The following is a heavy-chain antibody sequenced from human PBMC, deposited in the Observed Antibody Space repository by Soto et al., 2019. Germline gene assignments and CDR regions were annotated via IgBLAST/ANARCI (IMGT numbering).Heavy chain of an antibody. V-gene: IGHV3-74*01. Sequence: EVQLVESGGGLAQPGGSLRLSCVASGFTFSKYWVHWVRQVPGKGLVWVSRINGDGSGTSYADSVEGRFTISRDNVKSTVYLQMNRLRAEDTSVYYCASERFGMYAMDVWGQGTTVTVSS. D-gene: IGHD3-10*01. CDR3: ASERFGMYAMDV. J-gene: IGHJ6*02. CDR2: INGDGSGT. CDR1: GFTFSKYW.